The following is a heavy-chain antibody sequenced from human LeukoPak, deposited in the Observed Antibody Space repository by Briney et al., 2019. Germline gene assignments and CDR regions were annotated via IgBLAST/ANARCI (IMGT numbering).Heavy chain of an antibody. J-gene: IGHJ4*02. CDR1: GGSIYSYY. CDR3: ARAGDAAAAGLFDY. V-gene: IGHV4-59*01. D-gene: IGHD6-13*01. Sequence: PSETLSLTCTVSGGSIYSYYWSWIRQPPGKGLEWIGYIFHSGSTNYNPSLKSRVTISVDTSKNQFSLKLSSVTAADTAAYYCARAGDAAAAGLFDYWGQGTLVTVSS. CDR2: IFHSGST.